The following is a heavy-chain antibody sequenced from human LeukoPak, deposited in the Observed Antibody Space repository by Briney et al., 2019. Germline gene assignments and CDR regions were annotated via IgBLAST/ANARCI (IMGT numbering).Heavy chain of an antibody. V-gene: IGHV3-30*02. CDR1: GFTFSSYG. D-gene: IGHD1-26*01. J-gene: IGHJ4*02. Sequence: GGSLRLSCAASGFTFSSYGMHWVRQAPGKGLEWVAFIRYDGSNKYYADSVKGRFTISRDNSKNTLYLQMNSLKTEDTAVYYCISVVGGTPFYWGQGTLVTVSS. CDR3: ISVVGGTPFY. CDR2: IRYDGSNK.